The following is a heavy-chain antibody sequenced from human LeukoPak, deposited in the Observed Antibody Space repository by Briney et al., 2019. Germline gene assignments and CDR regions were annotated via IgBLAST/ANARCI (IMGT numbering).Heavy chain of an antibody. CDR3: AKEFSLEDYFDY. D-gene: IGHD3-16*02. J-gene: IGHJ4*02. Sequence: GGSLRLSCAASGFTFSNYWMHWVRQAPGKGLVWVSAISGSGGSTYYADSVKGRFTISRDNSKNTLYLQMNSLRAEDTAVYYCAKEFSLEDYFDYWGQGTLVTVSS. CDR2: ISGSGGST. CDR1: GFTFSNYW. V-gene: IGHV3-23*01.